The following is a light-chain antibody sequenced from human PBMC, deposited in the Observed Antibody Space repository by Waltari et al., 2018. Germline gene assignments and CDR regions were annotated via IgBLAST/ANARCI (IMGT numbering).Light chain of an antibody. CDR3: LLYMGSGIWV. CDR1: SGSLSSTSY. V-gene: IGLV8-61*01. CDR2: KVN. Sequence: QTVVTQEPSLSVSPGGTVTLTCALSSGSLSSTSYASWYQQSPGQPPRTVFCKVNVRSSGVPDRFSGCVLGNKAVLIITGAQAEDESTYSCLLYMGSGIWVFGGGTKLTVL. J-gene: IGLJ3*02.